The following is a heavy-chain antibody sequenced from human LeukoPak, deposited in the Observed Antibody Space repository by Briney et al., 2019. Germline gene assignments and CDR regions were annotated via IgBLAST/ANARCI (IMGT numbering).Heavy chain of an antibody. CDR2: IWYDGSNK. D-gene: IGHD1-7*01. J-gene: IGHJ6*03. CDR3: ARDWGITGTTYYYYYMDV. V-gene: IGHV3-33*08. Sequence: GGSLRLSCAASGFTVSSNYMSWVRQAPGKGLEWVAVIWYDGSNKYYADSVKGRFTISRDNSKNTLYLQMNSLRAEDTAVYYCARDWGITGTTYYYYYMDVWGKGTTVTVSS. CDR1: GFTVSSNY.